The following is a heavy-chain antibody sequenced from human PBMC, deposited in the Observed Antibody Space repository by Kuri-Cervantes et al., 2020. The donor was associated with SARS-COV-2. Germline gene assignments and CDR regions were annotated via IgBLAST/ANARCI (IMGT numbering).Heavy chain of an antibody. J-gene: IGHJ4*02. CDR1: GGSISSYY. CDR2: IYYSGST. CDR3: ARGSWNYPFDY. Sequence: GSLRLSCTVSGGSISSYYWSWIRQPPGKGLEWIGYIYYSGSTNYNPSLKSRVTTSVDTSKNQFSLKLSSVTAADTAVYYCARGSWNYPFDYWGQGTLVTVSS. V-gene: IGHV4-59*01. D-gene: IGHD1-7*01.